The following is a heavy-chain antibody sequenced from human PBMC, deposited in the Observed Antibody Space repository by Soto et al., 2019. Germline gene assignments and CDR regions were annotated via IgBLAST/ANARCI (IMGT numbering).Heavy chain of an antibody. Sequence: QVQLVQSGAEVKKPGSSVKVSCKASGGTFSSYAISWVRQAPGQGLEWMGGIIPIFGTANYAQKFKGRVTITADESTSTAYMERSSLRSEDTAVYYCARGLGYCTNGVCKPFDYWGQGTLVTVSS. CDR1: GGTFSSYA. D-gene: IGHD2-8*01. CDR2: IIPIFGTA. CDR3: ARGLGYCTNGVCKPFDY. V-gene: IGHV1-69*01. J-gene: IGHJ4*02.